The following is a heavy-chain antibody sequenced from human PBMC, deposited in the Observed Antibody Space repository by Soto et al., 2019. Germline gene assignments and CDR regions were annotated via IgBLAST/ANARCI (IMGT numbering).Heavy chain of an antibody. CDR1: GGSISSSSYY. J-gene: IGHJ4*02. D-gene: IGHD3-3*01. CDR2: IYYSGRT. V-gene: IGHV4-39*01. Sequence: PSETLSLTCTVSGGSISSSSYYWGWIRQPPGKGLEWIGSIYYSGRTYYNPSLKSRVTISVDTSKNQFSLKLSSVTAADTAAYYCARGRNYDFWSGFHHLLLAYWGQGTQVTVSS. CDR3: ARGRNYDFWSGFHHLLLAY.